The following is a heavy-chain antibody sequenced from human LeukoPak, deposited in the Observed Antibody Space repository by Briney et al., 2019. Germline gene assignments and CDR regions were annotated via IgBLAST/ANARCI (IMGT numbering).Heavy chain of an antibody. V-gene: IGHV1-24*01. Sequence: ASVKVSCKVSGYTLTELSMHWVRQAPGKGLEWMRGFDPEDGETIYAQKFQGRVTMTEDTSTDTAYMELSSLRSEDTAVYYCATSRDSSGYYLTPFDYWGQGTLVTVSS. J-gene: IGHJ4*02. D-gene: IGHD3-22*01. CDR2: FDPEDGET. CDR3: ATSRDSSGYYLTPFDY. CDR1: GYTLTELS.